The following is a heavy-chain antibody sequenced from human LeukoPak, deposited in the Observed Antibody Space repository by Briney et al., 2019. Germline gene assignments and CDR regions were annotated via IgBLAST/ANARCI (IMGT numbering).Heavy chain of an antibody. V-gene: IGHV1-2*04. CDR2: INPNSGGT. J-gene: IGHJ6*02. Sequence: ASVTVSCKASGYTFTGYYMHWVRQTPGQGLEWMGWINPNSGGTNYAQKFQGWVTMTRDTSISTAYMELSRLRSDDTAVYYCARDLAAAGTSYYYYYGMDVWGQGTTVTVSS. CDR3: ARDLAAAGTSYYYYYGMDV. D-gene: IGHD6-13*01. CDR1: GYTFTGYY.